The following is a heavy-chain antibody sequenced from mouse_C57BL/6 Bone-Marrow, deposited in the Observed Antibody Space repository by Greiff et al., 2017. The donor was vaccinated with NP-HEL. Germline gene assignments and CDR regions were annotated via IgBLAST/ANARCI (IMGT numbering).Heavy chain of an antibody. Sequence: EVMLVESGEGLVKPGGSLKLSCAASGFTFSSYAMSWVRQTPEKRLEWVAYISSGGDYIYYADNVKGRVTISRDNAMNTLYLQMSSLKSEDTAMYYCTRALYYYGSSYCFYAMDYWGQGTSVTVSS. CDR3: TRALYYYGSSYCFYAMDY. J-gene: IGHJ4*01. CDR1: GFTFSSYA. CDR2: ISSGGDYI. V-gene: IGHV5-9-1*02. D-gene: IGHD1-1*01.